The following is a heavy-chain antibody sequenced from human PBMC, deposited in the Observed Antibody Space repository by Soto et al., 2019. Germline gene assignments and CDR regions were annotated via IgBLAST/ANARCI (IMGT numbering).Heavy chain of an antibody. Sequence: QLQLQESGPGLVKPSETLSLTCTVSGGSISSSSYYWGWIRQPPGKGLEWIGSIYYSGSTYYNPSLQGRVTISGDTSKHQFPLKLRSVTAADTAVYYCRGVPAALGSYYYYDYGMDVWGQGTTVTVSS. V-gene: IGHV4-39*01. J-gene: IGHJ6*02. CDR1: GGSISSSSYY. D-gene: IGHD2-2*01. CDR2: IYYSGST. CDR3: RGVPAALGSYYYYDYGMDV.